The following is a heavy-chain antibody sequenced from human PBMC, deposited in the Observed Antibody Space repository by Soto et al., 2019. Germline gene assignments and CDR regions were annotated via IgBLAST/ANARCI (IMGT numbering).Heavy chain of an antibody. CDR2: VFPGDSDT. Sequence: PGESLKISRKASGYTFTSYWIGWVRQMPGRGLEWIGIVFPGDSDTRYSPSFQGQVTISRDKSISTAYLQWSSLKASDTAMYYCARVSAYTYYNDSSGPNDGMDVGGQGTTVTLSS. CDR1: GYTFTSYW. D-gene: IGHD3-22*01. CDR3: ARVSAYTYYNDSSGPNDGMDV. J-gene: IGHJ6*02. V-gene: IGHV5-51*01.